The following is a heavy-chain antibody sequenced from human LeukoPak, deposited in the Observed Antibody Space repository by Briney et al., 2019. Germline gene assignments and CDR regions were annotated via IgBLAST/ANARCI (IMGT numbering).Heavy chain of an antibody. J-gene: IGHJ6*03. CDR1: GGSISSPNSY. V-gene: IGHV4-39*01. Sequence: SETLSLTCTVSGGSISSPNSYWGWIRQPPGKGLEWIASLYYSESAYHSPSLKSRVTISVDRSKNQFSLKLYSVTAADSAVHYCARHVYCGGNCYRDDYYYYIDVWGTGTTVTVSS. D-gene: IGHD2-21*01. CDR3: ARHVYCGGNCYRDDYYYYIDV. CDR2: LYYSESA.